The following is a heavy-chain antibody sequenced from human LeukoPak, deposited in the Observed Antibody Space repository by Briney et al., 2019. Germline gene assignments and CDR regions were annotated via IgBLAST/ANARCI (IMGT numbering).Heavy chain of an antibody. CDR1: GFTLGSHD. V-gene: IGHV3-13*01. CDR2: VSSGFHA. D-gene: IGHD5-18*01. Sequence: GGSLRLSCTASGFTLGSHDMHWVRQIPGQGLEWVAAVSSGFHAFFADSVQGRFTVSREDARNSLYLQMNSLRAGDTAVYYCVSEARGYHYTYFDYWGQGTLVTVSS. J-gene: IGHJ4*02. CDR3: VSEARGYHYTYFDY.